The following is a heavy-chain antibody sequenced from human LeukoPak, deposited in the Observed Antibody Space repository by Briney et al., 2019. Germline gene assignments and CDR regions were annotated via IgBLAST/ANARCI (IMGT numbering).Heavy chain of an antibody. Sequence: GASLRLSCAASGFTFSGYSMNWVRQAPGKGPEWISYINNDRSSIADSVKGRFIISRDTAENSLFLQMNSLRVEDTALYYCARDTHWSFDYWGQGILVTVSS. J-gene: IGHJ4*02. CDR1: GFTFSGYS. CDR3: ARDTHWSFDY. V-gene: IGHV3-48*01. CDR2: INNDRSSI.